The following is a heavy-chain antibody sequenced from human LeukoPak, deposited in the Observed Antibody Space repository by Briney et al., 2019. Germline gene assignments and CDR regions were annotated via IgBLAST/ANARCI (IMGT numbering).Heavy chain of an antibody. CDR1: GXSFSGYY. D-gene: IGHD6-13*01. J-gene: IGHJ4*02. Sequence: SSETLSLTCAVYGXSFSGYYWSWIRQPPGKGLEWIGEINHSGSTNYNPSLKSRVTMSVDTSKNQFSLKLSSVTAADTAVYYCARASNRSSSWAELFDYWGQGTLVTVSS. CDR2: INHSGST. CDR3: ARASNRSSSWAELFDY. V-gene: IGHV4-34*01.